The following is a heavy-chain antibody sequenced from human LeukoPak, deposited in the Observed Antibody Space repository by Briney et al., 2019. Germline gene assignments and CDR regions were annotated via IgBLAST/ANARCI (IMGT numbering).Heavy chain of an antibody. CDR2: IYYSGST. CDR1: GGSISSYY. Sequence: SETLSLTCTVSGGSISSYYWSWIRQPPGEGVEWIGYIYYSGSTNYNPSLKSRVTISVDTSKNQFSLKLSSVTAADTAVYYCARHGRGGDPYYNGMDVWGQGTTVTVSS. V-gene: IGHV4-59*08. D-gene: IGHD2-21*02. CDR3: ARHGRGGDPYYNGMDV. J-gene: IGHJ6*02.